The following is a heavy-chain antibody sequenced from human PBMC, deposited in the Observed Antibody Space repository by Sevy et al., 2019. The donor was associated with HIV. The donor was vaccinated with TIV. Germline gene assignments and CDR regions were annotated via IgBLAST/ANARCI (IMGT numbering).Heavy chain of an antibody. CDR3: AKGGGGHYDPDEIAYYFYYYNMDV. J-gene: IGHJ6*03. V-gene: IGHV3-23*01. CDR1: GFSFDSYG. D-gene: IGHD3-22*01. CDR2: ISGSGTIT. Sequence: GKSLKISCAVSGFSFDSYGMTWVRQAPGKGLEWVSAISGSGTITYYADSVKGRFIISRDNSKNTLDLQMNRLRAEDKANYYCAKGGGGHYDPDEIAYYFYYYNMDVWGKGTTVTVSS.